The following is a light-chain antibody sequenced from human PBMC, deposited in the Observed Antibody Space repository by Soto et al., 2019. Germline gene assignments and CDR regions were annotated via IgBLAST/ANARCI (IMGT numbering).Light chain of an antibody. CDR3: QHYNSYSEA. CDR1: QTISSW. Sequence: DIQMTQSPSTLSGSVGDRVTITCRASQTISSWLAWYQQKPGKAPKLLIYKASSIKSGVPSRFSGSGSGTDFTLTISSLQPDDFATYYCQHYNSYSEAFGQGTKVDIK. V-gene: IGKV1-5*03. CDR2: KAS. J-gene: IGKJ1*01.